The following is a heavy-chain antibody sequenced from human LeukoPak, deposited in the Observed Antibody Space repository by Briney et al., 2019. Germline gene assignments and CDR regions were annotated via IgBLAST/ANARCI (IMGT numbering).Heavy chain of an antibody. Sequence: PGGSLRLSCAASGFTVSSNYMNWVRQVPGKGLEWVSYISAGGDTTYCAESLEDRFTISRDNAKNSLYLQMNGLGDEDTAVYYCARNRNQGLIRGEFDYWGQGTLVTVSS. J-gene: IGHJ4*02. CDR3: ARNRNQGLIRGEFDY. D-gene: IGHD3-10*01. CDR2: ISAGGDTT. V-gene: IGHV3-48*02. CDR1: GFTVSSNY.